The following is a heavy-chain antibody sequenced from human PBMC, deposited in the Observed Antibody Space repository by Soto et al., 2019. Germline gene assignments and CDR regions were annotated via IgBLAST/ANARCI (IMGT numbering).Heavy chain of an antibody. CDR1: GYSFTTYW. J-gene: IGHJ4*02. CDR3: ARGHSNGWYQHFDF. CDR2: IYPGDSDT. Sequence: PGESLKISCKGSGYSFTTYWIGWVRQMPGNGLEWMGIIYPGDSDTRYSPSFPGQVTISADKSISTAYLQWSSLKASDAAIYYCARGHSNGWYQHFDFWGQGTLVTVSS. D-gene: IGHD6-19*01. V-gene: IGHV5-51*01.